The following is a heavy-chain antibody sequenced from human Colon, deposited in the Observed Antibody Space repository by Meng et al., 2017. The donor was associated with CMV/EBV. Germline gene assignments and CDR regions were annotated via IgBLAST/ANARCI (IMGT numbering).Heavy chain of an antibody. V-gene: IGHV3-23*01. CDR1: GFTFSSYA. CDR2: IRGSARGT. D-gene: IGHD2-21*02. CDR3: ARFQNCGGDCPFDF. J-gene: IGHJ4*02. Sequence: SGFTFSSYAMRWVRQAPGKGLGWVSSIRGSARGTYYADSVEGRFTISRDNSKNTLFLQMNSLRAEDTAVYYCARFQNCGGDCPFDFWGQGTLVTVSS.